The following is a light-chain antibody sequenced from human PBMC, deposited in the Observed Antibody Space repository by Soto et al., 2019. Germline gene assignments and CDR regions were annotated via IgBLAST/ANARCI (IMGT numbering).Light chain of an antibody. J-gene: IGKJ1*01. CDR2: GAS. CDR3: QQYNNWPRT. Sequence: EIVLTQSPATLSLSPGERATLTCRASESVRSSYLAWYQQQPGQAPRLLIHGASTRATGFPARFSGSGSGTDFTLTISSLQSEDFAVYYCQQYNNWPRTFGQGTKVDIK. V-gene: IGKV3-15*01. CDR1: ESVRSSY.